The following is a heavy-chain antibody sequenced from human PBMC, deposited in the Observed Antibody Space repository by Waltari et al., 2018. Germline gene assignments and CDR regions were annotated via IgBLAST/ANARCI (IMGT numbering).Heavy chain of an antibody. Sequence: QVQLVESGGGVVQPGRSLRLSCAASGFTFSNYGMHWVRQAPGKGREWVAVTWYDGSNKYYADSVKGRFTIARDNSKNTLYLQMNSLRAEDTAVYYCARETGRSSEAYWGQGTLVTVSS. D-gene: IGHD6-6*01. J-gene: IGHJ4*02. V-gene: IGHV3-33*01. CDR1: GFTFSNYG. CDR2: TWYDGSNK. CDR3: ARETGRSSEAY.